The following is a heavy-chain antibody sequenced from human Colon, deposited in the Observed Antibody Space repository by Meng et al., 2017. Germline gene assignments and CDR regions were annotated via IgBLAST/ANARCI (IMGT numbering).Heavy chain of an antibody. V-gene: IGHV4-59*01. CDR2: IDYTGST. CDR1: GGSFDSYH. J-gene: IGHJ5*02. Sequence: VQLQESGPGLVKPSETLSLPCTVSGGSFDSYHWNWIRQPPGEAPEWIGHIDYTGSTNYNPSFKSRVTISVDTSKSQFSLRMTSMTAADTAVYYCARGYWFDPWGQGTLVTVSS. CDR3: ARGYWFDP.